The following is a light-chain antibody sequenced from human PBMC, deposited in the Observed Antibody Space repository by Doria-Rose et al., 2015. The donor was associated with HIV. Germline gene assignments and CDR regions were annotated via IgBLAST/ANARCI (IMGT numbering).Light chain of an antibody. Sequence: DIRLTQSPESLGMSLGERATLNCKSNQSLLYTSKNYLAWYQQQPGQPPKLLIYWASTRQSVVPARFSGSGSGTDFTLTISSLEAEDVAVYYCQQYYDTPSFGPGTTVDIK. V-gene: IGKV4-1*01. CDR2: WAS. CDR3: QQYYDTPS. J-gene: IGKJ3*01. CDR1: QSLLYTSKNY.